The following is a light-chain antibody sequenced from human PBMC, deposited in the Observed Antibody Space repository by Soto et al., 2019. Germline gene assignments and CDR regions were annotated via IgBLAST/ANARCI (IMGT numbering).Light chain of an antibody. V-gene: IGKV3-11*01. CDR3: QHRFNWPLT. CDR2: DAS. J-gene: IGKJ4*01. Sequence: EIVLTQSPATLSLSPGERAILSCRASQSVSTFFAWYQQRHGQAPRLLIYDASKRATGIPARFSGSGSGTDFTLTISSLEPEDFAVYYCQHRFNWPLTFGGGTTVEL. CDR1: QSVSTF.